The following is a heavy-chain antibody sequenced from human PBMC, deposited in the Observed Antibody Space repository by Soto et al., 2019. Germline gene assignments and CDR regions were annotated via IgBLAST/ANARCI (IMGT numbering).Heavy chain of an antibody. CDR2: INHSGST. CDR1: GGYFSGYY. Sequence: SETLSLTCAVYGGYFSGYYWSWIRQHQGKGLEWIGEINHSGSTNYNPSLKSRVTISVDTSKNQFSLKLSSVTAADTAVYYCAYGADFWSGYYGGGIYYYGMDVWGQGTTVTGSS. CDR3: AYGADFWSGYYGGGIYYYGMDV. D-gene: IGHD3-3*01. J-gene: IGHJ6*02. V-gene: IGHV4-34*01.